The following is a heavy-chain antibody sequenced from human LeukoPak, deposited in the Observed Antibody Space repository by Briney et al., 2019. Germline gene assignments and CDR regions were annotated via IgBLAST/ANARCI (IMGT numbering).Heavy chain of an antibody. CDR1: GFTFSSYA. CDR2: ISSNGGST. Sequence: GGSLRLSCAAPGFTFSSYAMHWVRQAPGKGLEYVSAISSNGGSTYYANSVKGRFTISRDNSKNTLYLQMGSLRAEDMAVYYCARSEDYDHVWGSYRYIFDYWGQGTLVTVSS. D-gene: IGHD3-16*02. CDR3: ARSEDYDHVWGSYRYIFDY. J-gene: IGHJ4*02. V-gene: IGHV3-64*01.